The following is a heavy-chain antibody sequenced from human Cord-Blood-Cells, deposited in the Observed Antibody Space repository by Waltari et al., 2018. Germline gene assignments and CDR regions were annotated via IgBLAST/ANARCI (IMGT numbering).Heavy chain of an antibody. CDR2: IYPGDSDT. CDR1: GYSFTSYW. D-gene: IGHD3-10*01. Sequence: EVQLVQSGAEVKKPGESLKISCKGSGYSFTSYWIGWVRQMPGKGLEGMGIIYPGDSDTRYSPAFKGQVTSSADKAISTAYLQWSSLKAADTAMYYCARQWIDGSGSYDWVVGYWGQGTLVTVSS. J-gene: IGHJ4*02. V-gene: IGHV5-51*01. CDR3: ARQWIDGSGSYDWVVGY.